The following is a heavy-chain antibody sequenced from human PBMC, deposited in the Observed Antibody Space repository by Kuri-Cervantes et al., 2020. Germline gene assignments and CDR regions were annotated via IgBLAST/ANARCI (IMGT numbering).Heavy chain of an antibody. J-gene: IGHJ4*02. V-gene: IGHV1-18*01. Sequence: GGSLRLSCKASGYTFTSYGISWVRQAPGQGLEWMGWISAYNGNTNYAQKLQGRVTMTTDTSTSTAYMELRSLRSDDTAVNYCARVRYYYDSSDCTSDYWGQGTLVTVSS. D-gene: IGHD3-22*01. CDR1: GYTFTSYG. CDR3: ARVRYYYDSSDCTSDY. CDR2: ISAYNGNT.